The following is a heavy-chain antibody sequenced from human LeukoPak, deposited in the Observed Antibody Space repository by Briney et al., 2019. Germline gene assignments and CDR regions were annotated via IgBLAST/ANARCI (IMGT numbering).Heavy chain of an antibody. V-gene: IGHV4-61*02. J-gene: IGHJ4*02. CDR2: IYTSGST. CDR3: ARRKAYCSGSLCYADY. CDR1: GGSISSGSYY. D-gene: IGHD2-15*01. Sequence: SETLSLTCTVSGGSISSGSYYWSWIRQPAGKGLEWIGRIYTSGSTNYNPSLKSRVTISVDTSKNQFSLKLSSVTAADTAVYYCARRKAYCSGSLCYADYWGQGSLVTVSS.